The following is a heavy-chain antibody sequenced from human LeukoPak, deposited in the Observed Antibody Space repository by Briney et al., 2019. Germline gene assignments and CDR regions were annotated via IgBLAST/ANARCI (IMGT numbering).Heavy chain of an antibody. J-gene: IGHJ4*02. CDR2: ISPSGGST. Sequence: ASVKVSCKAFGYTFTGYWMHWVRQAPGQGPEWMGVISPSGGSTIYAQKFKGRVTLTRDMSTSTDCLELSSLRSEDTAVYYCARGGERYSSPRSYWGQGTLVTVSS. CDR3: ARGGERYSSPRSY. CDR1: GYTFTGYW. V-gene: IGHV1-46*01. D-gene: IGHD3-16*01.